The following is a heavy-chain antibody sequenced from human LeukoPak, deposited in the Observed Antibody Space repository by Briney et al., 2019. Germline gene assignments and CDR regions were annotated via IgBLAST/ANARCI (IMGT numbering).Heavy chain of an antibody. CDR2: VTTSGGGNT. V-gene: IGHV3-23*01. Sequence: GGSLRLSCAASGFTFTNYAMYWVRQAPGQGLECVSAVTTSGGGNTYYADSVEGRFTISRDNSQNTLYLQMTSLRAEDTAVYYCAKGSEAYTYDYWGQGTLVTVSS. CDR3: AKGSEAYTYDY. J-gene: IGHJ4*02. D-gene: IGHD3-16*01. CDR1: GFTFTNYA.